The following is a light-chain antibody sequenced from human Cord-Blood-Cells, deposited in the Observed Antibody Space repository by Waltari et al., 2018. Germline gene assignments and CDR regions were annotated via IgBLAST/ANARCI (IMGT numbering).Light chain of an antibody. V-gene: IGLV2-23*01. Sequence: QSALTQPASVSGSPGQSITLSCTGTRSDVGSHNLASWYQPHPVKAPKLMIYEGSKRPSGVSNRFSGSKSGNTASLTISGLQAEDESDYYCCSYAGSSTWVFGGGTKLTVL. CDR3: CSYAGSSTWV. CDR1: RSDVGSHNL. J-gene: IGLJ3*02. CDR2: EGS.